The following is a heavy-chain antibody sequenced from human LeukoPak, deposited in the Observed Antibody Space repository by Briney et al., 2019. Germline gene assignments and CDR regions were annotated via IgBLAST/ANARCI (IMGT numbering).Heavy chain of an antibody. V-gene: IGHV4-34*01. D-gene: IGHD3-22*01. CDR2: INHSGST. CDR3: ATVRDSSGYYYAAFDS. J-gene: IGHJ4*02. Sequence: SETLSLTCAVYGGSFSGYYWSWIRQPPGKGLEWIGEINHSGSTNYNPSLKSRVTISVDKSKNQFSLKLSSVTAADTAVYYCATVRDSSGYYYAAFDSWGQGTLVTVSS. CDR1: GGSFSGYY.